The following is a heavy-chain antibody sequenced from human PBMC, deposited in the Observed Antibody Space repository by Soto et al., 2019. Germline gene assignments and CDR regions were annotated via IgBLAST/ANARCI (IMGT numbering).Heavy chain of an antibody. D-gene: IGHD1-26*01. CDR2: ISSDGSTK. V-gene: IGHV3-30*18. CDR1: GFTFSTFG. CDR3: AKDRPYIGSY. J-gene: IGHJ4*02. Sequence: QVQLVESGGGVVQPGRSLRLSCAASGFTFSTFGMHWVRQAPGKALEWVAVISSDGSTKYYADSVKGRFTISRDNSKNMLSLQMNSLRAEDTAVYYCAKDRPYIGSYWGQGILVTVSS.